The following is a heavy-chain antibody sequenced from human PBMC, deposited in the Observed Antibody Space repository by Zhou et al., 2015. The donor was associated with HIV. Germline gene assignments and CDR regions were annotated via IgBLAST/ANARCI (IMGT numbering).Heavy chain of an antibody. Sequence: QVHLEQSGAEVKKPGSSVKVSCKASGGTFSSYAINWVRQAPGQGLEWMGGIIPIFQTANYAQKFQGRVTITADEPTRTAYMELRSLRFEDTAVFYCARGGDYSNYGSQYHGMDVWGQGTTVTVSS. CDR1: GGTFSSYA. V-gene: IGHV1-69*01. J-gene: IGHJ6*02. CDR3: ARGGDYSNYGSQYHGMDV. CDR2: IIPIFQTA. D-gene: IGHD4-11*01.